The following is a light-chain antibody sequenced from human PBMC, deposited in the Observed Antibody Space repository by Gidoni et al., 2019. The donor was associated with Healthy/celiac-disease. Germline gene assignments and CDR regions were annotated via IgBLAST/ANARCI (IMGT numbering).Light chain of an antibody. CDR3: QQYYSYPRRT. J-gene: IGKJ1*01. CDR2: AAS. Sequence: IRMTQSPSSFSATTGDRVTITCRASQGISSYLAWYQQKPGKAPKLLIYAASTLQSGVPSRFSGSGSGTDFTLTISCLQSEDFATYYCQQYYSYPRRTFGQGTKVEIK. V-gene: IGKV1-8*01. CDR1: QGISSY.